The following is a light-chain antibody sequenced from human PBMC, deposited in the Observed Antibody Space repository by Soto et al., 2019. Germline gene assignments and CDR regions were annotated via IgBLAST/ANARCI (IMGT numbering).Light chain of an antibody. V-gene: IGLV2-11*01. CDR3: CSYAGSYTYV. Sequence: VLTQPRSVSGSPGQSVTISCTGTSSDVGGYNYVSWNQQHPGKAPKLMIYDVSKRPSGVPDRFSGSKSGNTASLTISGLQAEDEADYYCCSYAGSYTYVFGTGTKVTVL. CDR1: SSDVGGYNY. CDR2: DVS. J-gene: IGLJ1*01.